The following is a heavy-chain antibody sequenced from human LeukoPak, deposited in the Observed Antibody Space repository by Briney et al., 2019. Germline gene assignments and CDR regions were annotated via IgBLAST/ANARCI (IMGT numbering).Heavy chain of an antibody. CDR3: ACPQRGPGGYYTDF. D-gene: IGHD3-10*01. J-gene: IGHJ4*02. CDR1: GYTFTSYD. Sequence: GASVKVSCKASGYTFTSYDINWVRQATGQGLEWMGWMNPNSGNTGYAQKFQGRITMTRDTSINTVYMELSSLTSDDTAIYYCACPQRGPGGYYTDFWGQGTLVTVSS. CDR2: MNPNSGNT. V-gene: IGHV1-8*01.